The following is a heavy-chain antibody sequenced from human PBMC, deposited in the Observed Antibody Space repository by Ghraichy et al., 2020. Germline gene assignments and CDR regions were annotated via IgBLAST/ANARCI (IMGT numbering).Heavy chain of an antibody. CDR1: GFTFSSYA. D-gene: IGHD3-10*01. CDR2: ISYDGSNK. J-gene: IGHJ3*02. CDR3: ARAHNSGLWAFDI. Sequence: GGSLRLSCAASGFTFSSYAMHWVRQAPGKGLEWVAVISYDGSNKYYADSVKGRFTISRDNSKNTLYLQMNSLRAEDTAVYYCARAHNSGLWAFDIWGQGTMVTVSS. V-gene: IGHV3-30-3*01.